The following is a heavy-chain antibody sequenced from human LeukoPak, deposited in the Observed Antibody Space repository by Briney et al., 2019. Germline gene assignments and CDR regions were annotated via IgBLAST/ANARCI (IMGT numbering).Heavy chain of an antibody. V-gene: IGHV3-23*01. Sequence: GGSLRLSCATSGFTFSSYAMSWVRQAPGKGLEWVSAISGSGGSTYYADSVMGRFTISRDNSKNTLYLQMNSLRAEDTAVYYCAKVGYDILTGSPQFYYFDYWGQGTLVTVSS. J-gene: IGHJ4*02. D-gene: IGHD3-9*01. CDR2: ISGSGGST. CDR3: AKVGYDILTGSPQFYYFDY. CDR1: GFTFSSYA.